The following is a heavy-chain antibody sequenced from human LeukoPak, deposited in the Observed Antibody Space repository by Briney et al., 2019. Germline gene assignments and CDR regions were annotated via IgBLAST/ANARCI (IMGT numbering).Heavy chain of an antibody. V-gene: IGHV3-15*01. J-gene: IGHJ4*02. Sequence: GGSLRLSCAASGFTFSNAWMSWVRQAPGKGLEWVGRIKSKSAGGTADYGAPVRGRFSISRDDSKNTLYMQMNSLKTEDTAVYDCTTYDSSGYYSRYWGRGTLLTVSS. CDR1: GFTFSNAW. CDR2: IKSKSAGGTA. D-gene: IGHD3-22*01. CDR3: TTYDSSGYYSRY.